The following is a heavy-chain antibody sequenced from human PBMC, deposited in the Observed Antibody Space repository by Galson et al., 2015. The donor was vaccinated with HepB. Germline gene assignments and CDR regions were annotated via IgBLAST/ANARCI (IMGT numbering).Heavy chain of an antibody. V-gene: IGHV3-23*01. J-gene: IGHJ4*02. CDR3: AKDPDIFLTPGTTFDY. CDR1: GFTFSSYA. Sequence: SLRLSCAAAGFTFSSYAMSWVRQTPGKGLEWVSTLTGSGGTTYYADSVKGRFTISRDNSKNILYLQMNSLRPEDTAIYYCAKDPDIFLTPGTTFDYWGQGTLVTIFS. CDR2: LTGSGGTT. D-gene: IGHD1-1*01.